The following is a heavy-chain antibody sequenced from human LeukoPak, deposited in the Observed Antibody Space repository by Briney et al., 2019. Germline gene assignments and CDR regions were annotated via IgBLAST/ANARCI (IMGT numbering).Heavy chain of an antibody. V-gene: IGHV3-30*18. CDR1: GFTFSSYG. Sequence: GGSLRLSCAASGFTFSSYGMHWVRQAPGKGLEWVAVISYEGSNKYYADSVKGRFTISRDNSKNTLYLQMNSLRAEDTAVYYCAKGEDMVRGVNYFDYWGQGTLVTVSS. J-gene: IGHJ4*02. CDR2: ISYEGSNK. CDR3: AKGEDMVRGVNYFDY. D-gene: IGHD3-10*01.